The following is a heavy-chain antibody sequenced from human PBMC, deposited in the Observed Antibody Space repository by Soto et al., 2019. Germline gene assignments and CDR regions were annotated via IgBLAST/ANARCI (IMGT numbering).Heavy chain of an antibody. CDR1: GDTSTSYY. D-gene: IGHD3-22*01. CDR2: IHNSGTS. CDR3: ARDFYDSVGYTWFDS. Sequence: SETLSLTCTVSGDTSTSYYWGWIRQAPGNGLEWIGHIHNSGTSTHNPSLNGRVTLSIDMSKKQFSLKLTSLTSADTAVYSCARDFYDSVGYTWFDSWSQGTLVTVSS. J-gene: IGHJ5*01. V-gene: IGHV4-59*01.